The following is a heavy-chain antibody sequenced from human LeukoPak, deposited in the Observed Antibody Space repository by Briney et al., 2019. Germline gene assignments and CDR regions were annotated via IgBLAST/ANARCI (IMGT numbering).Heavy chain of an antibody. CDR3: ARDPGQQLPRGGAFDI. J-gene: IGHJ3*02. CDR1: GGSISSGPYF. CDR2: IYHSGST. V-gene: IGHV4-30-2*06. D-gene: IGHD6-13*01. Sequence: SQTLSLTCSVSGGSISSGPYFWSWIRQSPGQGLEWIGYIYHSGSTYYNPSLKSRVTISVDRSKNQFSLKLSSVTAADTAVYYCARDPGQQLPRGGAFDIWGQGTMVTVSS.